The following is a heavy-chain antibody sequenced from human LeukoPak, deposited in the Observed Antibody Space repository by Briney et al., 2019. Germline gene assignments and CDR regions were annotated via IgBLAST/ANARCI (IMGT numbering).Heavy chain of an antibody. CDR1: GYTFTSYG. D-gene: IGHD5-12*01. Sequence: ASVKVSCKASGYTFTSYGISWVRQAPGQGLEWMGWISAYNGNTNYAQKLEGRVTMTRDTSISTAYMELSRLRSDDTAVYYCARSRVYSGYDSVDYWGQGTLVTVSS. V-gene: IGHV1-18*04. CDR3: ARSRVYSGYDSVDY. CDR2: ISAYNGNT. J-gene: IGHJ4*02.